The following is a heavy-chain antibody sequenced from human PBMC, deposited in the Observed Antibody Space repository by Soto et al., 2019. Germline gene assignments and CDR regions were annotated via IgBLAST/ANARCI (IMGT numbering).Heavy chain of an antibody. CDR3: ASPPFESSGRSVYYYCGMDV. V-gene: IGHV1-69*14. CDR1: GGTFSSYA. CDR2: IIPIFGTA. D-gene: IGHD6-19*01. J-gene: IGHJ6*02. Sequence: QVQLVQSGAEVKKPGSSVKVSCKASGGTFSSYAISWVRQAPGQGLEWMGGIIPIFGTANYAQKFQGRVTINAQKTTSTAYMELSSLSSEDTAVYYCASPPFESSGRSVYYYCGMDVWGPGTTVTVSS.